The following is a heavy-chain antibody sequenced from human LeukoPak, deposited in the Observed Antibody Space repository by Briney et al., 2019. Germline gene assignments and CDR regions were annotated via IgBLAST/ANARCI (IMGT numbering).Heavy chain of an antibody. CDR3: ARWTHSDYAGFDP. CDR1: GGSISSYY. V-gene: IGHV4-59*01. J-gene: IGHJ5*02. Sequence: SETLSLTCTVSGGSISSYYWSWIRQPPGKGLEWIGYIYYSGSTNYNPSLKSRVTISVDTSKNQFSLKVSSVTAADTAVYYCARWTHSDYAGFDPWGQGTLVTVSS. CDR2: IYYSGST. D-gene: IGHD5-12*01.